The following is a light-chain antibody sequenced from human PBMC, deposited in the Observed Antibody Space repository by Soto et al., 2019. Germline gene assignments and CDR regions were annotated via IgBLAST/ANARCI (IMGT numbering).Light chain of an antibody. V-gene: IGLV1-40*01. Sequence: QSVLTQPPSVSGAPGQRVTISCTGSSSNIGAGYDVHWYQQLPGTAPKLLIYGNSNRPSGVPDRFSGAKSGTSASLPITGLQADDDADYYCQSYYSSLSGSVFGGGTKLTVL. CDR1: SSNIGAGYD. CDR3: QSYYSSLSGSV. J-gene: IGLJ2*01. CDR2: GNS.